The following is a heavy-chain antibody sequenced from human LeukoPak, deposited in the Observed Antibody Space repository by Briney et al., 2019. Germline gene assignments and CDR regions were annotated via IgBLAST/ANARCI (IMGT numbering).Heavy chain of an antibody. V-gene: IGHV4-61*02. D-gene: IGHD3-10*01. Sequence: ASETLSLTCTVSGNSISSYNYYWSWVRQPAGKGLEWIGRVYPSGNTNYNPYNPSLTDRVTISIDASRNQFSLILTSVTAADTAIYYCARAETDHYYFDYLGLGIQVTVSS. CDR2: VYPSGNT. CDR3: ARAETDHYYFDY. CDR1: GNSISSYNYY. J-gene: IGHJ4*02.